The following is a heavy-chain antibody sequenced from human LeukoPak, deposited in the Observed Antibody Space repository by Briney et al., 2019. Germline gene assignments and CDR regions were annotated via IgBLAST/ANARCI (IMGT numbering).Heavy chain of an antibody. J-gene: IGHJ3*02. D-gene: IGHD3-10*01. V-gene: IGHV3-21*01. CDR1: GFTFSSYS. CDR2: ISSSSSYI. CDR3: AKDVSMVRGRAFDI. Sequence: KTGGSLRLSCAASGFTFSSYSMNWVRQAPGKGLEWVSPISSSSSYIYYADSVKGRFTISRDNSKNTLYLQMNSLRAEDTAVYYCAKDVSMVRGRAFDIWGQGTMVTVSS.